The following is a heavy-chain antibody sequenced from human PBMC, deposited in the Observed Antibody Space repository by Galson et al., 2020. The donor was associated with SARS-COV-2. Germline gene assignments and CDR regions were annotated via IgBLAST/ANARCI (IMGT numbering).Heavy chain of an antibody. Sequence: GESLKISCAASGFTFSSYAMHWVRQAPGKGLEWVAVISYDGSNKYYADPVKGRFTISRDNSKNTLYLQMNSLRAEDTAVYYCARARGGSYNSGGYYWGQGTLVTVTS. CDR1: GFTFSSYA. V-gene: IGHV3-30-3*01. J-gene: IGHJ4*02. CDR2: ISYDGSNK. D-gene: IGHD2-15*01. CDR3: ARARGGSYNSGGYY.